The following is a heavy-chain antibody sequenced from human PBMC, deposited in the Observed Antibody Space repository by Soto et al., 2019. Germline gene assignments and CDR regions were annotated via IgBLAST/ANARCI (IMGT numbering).Heavy chain of an antibody. V-gene: IGHV4-59*01. Sequence: SETLSLTCTVSGGSISSYYWSWIRQPPGKGLEWIGYIYYSGSTNYNPSLKSRVTISVDTSKNQFSLKLSSVTAADTAVYYCARWLQWYDAFDIWGQGTMVTVS. CDR3: ARWLQWYDAFDI. D-gene: IGHD5-12*01. J-gene: IGHJ3*02. CDR1: GGSISSYY. CDR2: IYYSGST.